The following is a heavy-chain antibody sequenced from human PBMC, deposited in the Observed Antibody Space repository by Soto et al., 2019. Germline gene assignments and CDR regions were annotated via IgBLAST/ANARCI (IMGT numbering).Heavy chain of an antibody. CDR2: INAGNGNT. D-gene: IGHD3-10*01. V-gene: IGHV1-3*01. J-gene: IGHJ6*02. Sequence: GASVKVSCKASGYTFTSYAMHWVRQAPGQRLEWMGWINAGNGNTKYSQKFQGRVTITRDTSASTAYMELSSLRSEDTAVYYCAREPMVRGVAQYYYYYGMDVWGQGTTVTV. CDR1: GYTFTSYA. CDR3: AREPMVRGVAQYYYYYGMDV.